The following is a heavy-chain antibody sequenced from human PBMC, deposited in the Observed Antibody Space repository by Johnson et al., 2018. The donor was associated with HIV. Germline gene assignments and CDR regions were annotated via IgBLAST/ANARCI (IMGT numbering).Heavy chain of an antibody. CDR1: GYSIRNSA. CDR3: TTDLASDAFDI. J-gene: IGHJ3*02. Sequence: QVQLVESGGGVVQPGRSLRLSCVASGYSIRNSAMHWVRQAPGKGLEWVAIIWSDGTNKYYADSVKGRFTISRDNSKNTLYLQMTSLRAEDTAVYYCTTDLASDAFDIWGQGTMVTVSS. V-gene: IGHV3-33*01. CDR2: IWSDGTNK.